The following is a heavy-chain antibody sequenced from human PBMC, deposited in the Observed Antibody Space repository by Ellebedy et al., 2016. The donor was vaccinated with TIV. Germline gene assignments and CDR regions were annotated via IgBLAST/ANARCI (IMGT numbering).Heavy chain of an antibody. J-gene: IGHJ4*02. CDR1: GFSFNNYL. D-gene: IGHD1/OR15-1a*01. Sequence: GESLKISCAASGFSFNNYLMTWVRQAPGKGLEWVGNINQDGSEKCYGDSVKGRFTISRDNAKNSVYLQMNSLRAEDTAVYYCARENWYNDYWGQGTLVTVSS. CDR2: INQDGSEK. V-gene: IGHV3-7*04. CDR3: ARENWYNDY.